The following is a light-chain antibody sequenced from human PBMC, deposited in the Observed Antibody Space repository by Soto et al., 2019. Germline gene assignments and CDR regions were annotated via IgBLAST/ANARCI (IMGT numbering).Light chain of an antibody. V-gene: IGKV1-5*01. CDR3: QLLANFPLT. CDR1: QPISSW. CDR2: DAS. J-gene: IGKJ5*01. Sequence: DIQMTQSPPTLSASVGDRVTITCRASQPISSWLAWYHQKPGKAPKLLIYDASNLESGVPSRFSGSGSGTEFTLTISSLQPEDFASYYCQLLANFPLTFGQGTRLEIK.